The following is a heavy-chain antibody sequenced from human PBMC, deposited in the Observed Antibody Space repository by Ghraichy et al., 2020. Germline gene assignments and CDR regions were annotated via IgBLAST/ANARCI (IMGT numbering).Heavy chain of an antibody. Sequence: ASVKVSCKASGYTFTSYYMHWVRQAPGQGLEWMGIINPSGGSTSYAQKFQGRVTMTRDTSTSTVYMELSSLGSEDTAVYYCARSYRPWFFDYWGQGTLVTVSS. D-gene: IGHD3-10*01. CDR3: ARSYRPWFFDY. J-gene: IGHJ4*02. V-gene: IGHV1-46*01. CDR2: INPSGGST. CDR1: GYTFTSYY.